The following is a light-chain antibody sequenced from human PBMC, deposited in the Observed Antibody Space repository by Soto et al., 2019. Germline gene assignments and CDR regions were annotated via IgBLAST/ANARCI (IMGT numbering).Light chain of an antibody. CDR2: EVS. CDR1: QSLVYSDGNTY. V-gene: IGKV2-30*01. Sequence: DVVMTQSPLSLPVTLGQPASISCRSSQSLVYSDGNTYLHWFQQRPGQSPRPLIYEVSNRYSGVPGRLSGSGSVTDFTPKNSRLEAEYGGVDYCMQGNQWPPSFGQRTRVEIK. CDR3: MQGNQWPPS. J-gene: IGKJ5*01.